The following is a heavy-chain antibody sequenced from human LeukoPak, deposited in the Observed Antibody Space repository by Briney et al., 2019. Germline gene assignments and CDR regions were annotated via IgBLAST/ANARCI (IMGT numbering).Heavy chain of an antibody. Sequence: PGGSLRLSCAASGFIFSNYDMSWVRQAPGKGLEWVACIGGSGGAILYADSVKGRFTISRDNSKSTLYLQMNSLRADDTALYCCAKWMSRIQAFDIWGQGTMVTVS. CDR3: AKWMSRIQAFDI. D-gene: IGHD5-12*01. CDR1: GFIFSNYD. CDR2: IGGSGGAI. J-gene: IGHJ3*02. V-gene: IGHV3-23*01.